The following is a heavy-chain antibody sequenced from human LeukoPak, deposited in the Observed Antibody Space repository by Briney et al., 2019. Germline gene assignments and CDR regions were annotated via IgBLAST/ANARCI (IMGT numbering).Heavy chain of an antibody. Sequence: ASVKVSCKASGYTFTSYGISWVRQAPGQGLEWMGWIRAYNGNTNYAQKLQGRVTMTTDTSTSTAYMELRSLRSDDTAVYYCAREIAAAGTFRLDPWGQGTLVTVSS. CDR3: AREIAAAGTFRLDP. CDR1: GYTFTSYG. J-gene: IGHJ5*02. V-gene: IGHV1-18*01. CDR2: IRAYNGNT. D-gene: IGHD6-13*01.